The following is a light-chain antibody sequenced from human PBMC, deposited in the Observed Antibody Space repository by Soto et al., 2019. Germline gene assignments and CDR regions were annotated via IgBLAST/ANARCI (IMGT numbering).Light chain of an antibody. CDR3: QQVKSFPLT. Sequence: IQMTQSPSSVSASVGDRVTITCRASQGISTWLAWYQQKPGKVPRLLIYAASSLQSGVPSRFSGSGSGTDCTLRINSLQPEDIATYYCQQVKSFPLTFGGGTEVEIK. J-gene: IGKJ4*01. V-gene: IGKV1D-12*01. CDR2: AAS. CDR1: QGISTW.